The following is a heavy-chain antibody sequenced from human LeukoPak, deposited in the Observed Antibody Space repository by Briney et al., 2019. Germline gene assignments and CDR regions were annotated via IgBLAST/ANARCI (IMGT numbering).Heavy chain of an antibody. D-gene: IGHD6-13*01. CDR2: IYYSGST. V-gene: IGHV4-59*01. Sequence: SETLSLTCTVSGGSISGYYWSWIRQPPGKGLEWIGYIYYSGSTNYNPSLKSRVTISVDTSKNQFSLKLSSVTAADTAVYYCARARLGSSWKPFDYWGQGTLVTVSS. J-gene: IGHJ4*02. CDR1: GGSISGYY. CDR3: ARARLGSSWKPFDY.